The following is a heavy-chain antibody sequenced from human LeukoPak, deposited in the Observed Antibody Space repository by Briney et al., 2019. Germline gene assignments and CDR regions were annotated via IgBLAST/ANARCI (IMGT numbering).Heavy chain of an antibody. D-gene: IGHD3-16*01. CDR3: ARHYGP. CDR2: IYSSGST. J-gene: IGHJ5*02. Sequence: PSETLSLTCSVSGDSISIYYWSWIRQPSGKGLEWIGSIYSSGSTYYNPSLKSRVTISVDTSKNQFSLKLTSVTAADTAVYYCARHYGPWGQGTLVTVSS. CDR1: GDSISIYY. V-gene: IGHV4-59*05.